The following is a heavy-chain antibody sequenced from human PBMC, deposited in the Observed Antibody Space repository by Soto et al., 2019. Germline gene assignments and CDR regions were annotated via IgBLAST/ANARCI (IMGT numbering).Heavy chain of an antibody. CDR2: ISASGGGT. J-gene: IGHJ5*02. V-gene: IGHV3-23*01. Sequence: PVGSLRLSCASSVFTFDSFAMTCVRQAPGKGLEWVSAISASGGGTFYADSVKGRFTISRDSSKNTLYLQMNSLRAKDTAVYYCPRGEVMPESLGQGTLVSVSS. D-gene: IGHD3-16*01. CDR3: PRGEVMPES. CDR1: VFTFDSFA.